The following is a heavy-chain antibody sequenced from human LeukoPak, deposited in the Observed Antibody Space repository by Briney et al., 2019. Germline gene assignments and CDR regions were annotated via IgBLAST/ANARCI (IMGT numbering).Heavy chain of an antibody. D-gene: IGHD5-24*01. CDR3: ARGGDGYFLALSFDY. Sequence: PGRSLRLSCAASGFTFDDYGMSWVRQAPGKGLEWVSGINWNGGSTGYADSVKGRFTISRDNAKNSLYLQMNSLRAEDTAVYYCARGGDGYFLALSFDYWGQGTLVTVSS. CDR1: GFTFDDYG. J-gene: IGHJ4*02. CDR2: INWNGGST. V-gene: IGHV3-20*04.